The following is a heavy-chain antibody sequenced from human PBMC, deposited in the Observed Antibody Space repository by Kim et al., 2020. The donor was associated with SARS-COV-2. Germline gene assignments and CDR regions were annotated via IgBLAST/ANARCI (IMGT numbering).Heavy chain of an antibody. D-gene: IGHD3-3*01. CDR1: GFTFSSYS. CDR3: ARGRITIFGVATGHMDV. J-gene: IGHJ6*03. Sequence: GGSLRLSCAASGFTFSSYSMNWVRQAPGKGLEWVSSINSSSSSIFYADSVKGRFTISRDNAKNSLYLQMNSLRAEDTAVYYCARGRITIFGVATGHMDVWGKGTTVTVSS. V-gene: IGHV3-21*01. CDR2: INSSSSSI.